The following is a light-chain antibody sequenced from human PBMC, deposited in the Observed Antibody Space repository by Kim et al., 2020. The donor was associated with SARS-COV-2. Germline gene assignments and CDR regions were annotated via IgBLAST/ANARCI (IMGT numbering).Light chain of an antibody. CDR1: NIGRKS. CDR3: QVWDSDSDHVI. CDR2: YDS. V-gene: IGLV3-21*04. Sequence: SYELTQPPSVSVAPGKTARITCGGNNIGRKSVHWYQQKPGQAPVLVIYYDSDRPSGIPERFSGSNSGNTATLTISRVEAGDEADYYCQVWDSDSDHVIFGGGTQLTVL. J-gene: IGLJ2*01.